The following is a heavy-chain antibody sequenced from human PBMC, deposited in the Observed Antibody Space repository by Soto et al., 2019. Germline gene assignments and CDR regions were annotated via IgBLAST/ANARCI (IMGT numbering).Heavy chain of an antibody. CDR1: GGSISSYY. V-gene: IGHV4-59*01. CDR3: ARFSTVTTSFDY. D-gene: IGHD4-17*01. CDR2: IYYSGST. J-gene: IGHJ4*02. Sequence: SETLSLTCTVSGGSISSYYWSWIRQPPGKGLEWIGYIYYSGSTNYNPSLKSRVTISVDTSKNQFSLKLSSVTAADTAVYYCARFSTVTTSFDYWGQGTLVTVSS.